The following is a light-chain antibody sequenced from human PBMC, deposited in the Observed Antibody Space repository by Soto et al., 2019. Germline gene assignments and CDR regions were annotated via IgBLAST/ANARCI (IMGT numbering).Light chain of an antibody. Sequence: EIVMTQSPVTLSMSPGERAALSCRASQNVNNNLAWYQQKLGQAPRLLIYGVSARGTVFPARFSGSGSGTEFTFTISSLQSEDFAVYYCQQYSKWPPTFGRGTRLEIK. V-gene: IGKV3-15*01. CDR3: QQYSKWPPT. CDR1: QNVNNN. J-gene: IGKJ5*01. CDR2: GVS.